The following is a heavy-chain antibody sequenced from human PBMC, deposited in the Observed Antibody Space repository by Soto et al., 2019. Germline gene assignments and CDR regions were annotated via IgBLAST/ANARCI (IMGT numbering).Heavy chain of an antibody. V-gene: IGHV4-39*01. CDR2: FYYTGST. D-gene: IGHD3-22*01. CDR3: ARPIEGGTSGYYH. Sequence: SETLSLTCTVSGGSISSSNYYWAWIRQPPGKGLEWIGSFYYTGSTYYNPSLRSRVTISVYTSKNQFSLKLSSVTAADTAVYYCARPIEGGTSGYYHWGQGTLVTVSS. CDR1: GGSISSSNYY. J-gene: IGHJ5*02.